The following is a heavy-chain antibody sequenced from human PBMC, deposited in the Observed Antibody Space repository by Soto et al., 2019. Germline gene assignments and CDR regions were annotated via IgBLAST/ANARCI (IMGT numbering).Heavy chain of an antibody. CDR3: ARDRWMGATNDGWFDP. CDR1: GFTFSSYS. Sequence: KPGGSRRLSCAASGFTFSSYSMNWVRQAPGKGLEWVSSISSSSSYIYYADSVKGRFTISRDNAKNSLYLQMNSLRAEDTAVYYCARDRWMGATNDGWFDPWGQGTLVTVSS. CDR2: ISSSSSYI. D-gene: IGHD1-26*01. V-gene: IGHV3-21*01. J-gene: IGHJ5*02.